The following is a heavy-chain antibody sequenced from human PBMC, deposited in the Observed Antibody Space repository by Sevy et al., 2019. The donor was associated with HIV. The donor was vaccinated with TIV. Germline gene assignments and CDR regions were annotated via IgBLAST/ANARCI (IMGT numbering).Heavy chain of an antibody. J-gene: IGHJ5*02. D-gene: IGHD1-26*01. CDR1: GFNFRNFW. CDR2: IKQDGSEA. V-gene: IGHV3-7*03. CDR3: VRDEELGASILDA. Sequence: GGSLRLSCVASGFNFRNFWMSCVRQAPGKGLECVADIKQDGSEAYYVDSVKGRFTISRDNAKNSLYLQMNSLIDEDTAMYFCVRDEELGASILDACGQGTAVSVSS.